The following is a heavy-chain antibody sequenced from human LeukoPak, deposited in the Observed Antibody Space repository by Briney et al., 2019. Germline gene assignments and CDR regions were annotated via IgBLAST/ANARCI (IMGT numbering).Heavy chain of an antibody. D-gene: IGHD6-19*01. J-gene: IGHJ4*02. CDR2: IYYIVAT. V-gene: IGHV4-59*08. Sequence: SETLSLTCTVSGGSISNYYWTWIRQPPGKGLEWIGYIYYIVATSYNPSLKSRVTISVDTSKNQFSLRLTSVTAADTAVYYCARYGGSGWVIDNWGQGTLVTVSS. CDR3: ARYGGSGWVIDN. CDR1: GGSISNYY.